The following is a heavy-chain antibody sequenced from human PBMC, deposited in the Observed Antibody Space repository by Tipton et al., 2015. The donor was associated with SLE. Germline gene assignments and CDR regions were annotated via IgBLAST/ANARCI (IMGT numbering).Heavy chain of an antibody. J-gene: IGHJ4*02. CDR1: GNGFSIFD. CDR3: ARSCSSPNCYSFDQ. Sequence: QLVQSGAEVKKPGASVKVSCKATGNGFSIFDLHWVRQAPGQRLEWMGYINPANGDTKYSQTFQGRVTIVRDTSARTTYMELSSLRSEDTTVYYCARSCSSPNCYSFDQWGQGTQVLVSS. D-gene: IGHD2-2*01. CDR2: INPANGDT. V-gene: IGHV1-3*01.